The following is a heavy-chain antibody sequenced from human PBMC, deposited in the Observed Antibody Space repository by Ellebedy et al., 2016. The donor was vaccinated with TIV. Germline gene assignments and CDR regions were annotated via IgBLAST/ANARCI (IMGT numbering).Heavy chain of an antibody. D-gene: IGHD4-23*01. V-gene: IGHV3-15*01. CDR3: ARRPDYGGKMEGSRNRYFDL. CDR1: GFTFSNAW. CDR2: IKSKTDGGTT. Sequence: GESLKISXAASGFTFSNAWMSWVRQAPGKGLEWVGRIKSKTDGGTTDYAAPVKGRFTISRDNAKNSLYLQMNSLRAEDTAVYYCARRPDYGGKMEGSRNRYFDLWGRGTLVTVSS. J-gene: IGHJ2*01.